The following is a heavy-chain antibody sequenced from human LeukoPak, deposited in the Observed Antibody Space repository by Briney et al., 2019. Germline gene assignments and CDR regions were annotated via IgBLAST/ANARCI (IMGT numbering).Heavy chain of an antibody. CDR3: ARPSGIAVAGTHGYFDL. Sequence: SETLSLTCTVSGGSISSYYWSWIRQPPGKGLEWIGYIFYSGSTNCNPSLKSRVTISVDTSKNQFSLKLSSVTAADTAVYYCARPSGIAVAGTHGYFDLWGRGTLVTVSS. CDR2: IFYSGST. D-gene: IGHD6-19*01. CDR1: GGSISSYY. V-gene: IGHV4-59*08. J-gene: IGHJ2*01.